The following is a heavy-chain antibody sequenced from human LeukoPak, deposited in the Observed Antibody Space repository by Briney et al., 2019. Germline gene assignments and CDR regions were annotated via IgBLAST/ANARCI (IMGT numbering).Heavy chain of an antibody. CDR2: IYHSGST. D-gene: IGHD3-22*01. V-gene: IGHV4-38-2*02. J-gene: IGHJ4*02. Sequence: PSETLSLTCTVSGYSISSGYYWGWIRQPPGKGLEWIGSIYHSGSTYYNPSLKSRVTISVDTSKNQFSLKLSSVTAADTAVYYCARVAMIVVSFDYWGQGTLVTVSS. CDR3: ARVAMIVVSFDY. CDR1: GYSISSGYY.